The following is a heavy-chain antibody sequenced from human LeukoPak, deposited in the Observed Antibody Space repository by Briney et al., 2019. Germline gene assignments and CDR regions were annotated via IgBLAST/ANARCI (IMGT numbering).Heavy chain of an antibody. Sequence: GESLKISCKGSGYRFSNYWIGWVRQMPGKGLEWMGIVYPDDSDTRYSPSFQGQVTISADKSISTAYLQWSSLKASDTAMYYCAIGWDSTTSCYRCFNFWGQGTLVTVSS. D-gene: IGHD2-2*02. CDR2: VYPDDSDT. CDR3: AIGWDSTTSCYRCFNF. J-gene: IGHJ4*02. V-gene: IGHV5-51*01. CDR1: GYRFSNYW.